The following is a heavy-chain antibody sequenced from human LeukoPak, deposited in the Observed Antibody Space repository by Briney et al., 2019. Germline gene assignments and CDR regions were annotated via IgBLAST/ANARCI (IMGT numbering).Heavy chain of an antibody. V-gene: IGHV3-23*01. J-gene: IGHJ4*02. CDR1: GFTFSGYV. Sequence: GGSLRLSCATSGFTFSGYVMSWVRQAPGKGLEWVSGISGSDGSTYYADPVKGRFTVSRDNSKNTLYLQMNSLRAEDTAIYYCAKQDYSNYVGPFDYWGQGALVSVSS. D-gene: IGHD4-11*01. CDR3: AKQDYSNYVGPFDY. CDR2: ISGSDGST.